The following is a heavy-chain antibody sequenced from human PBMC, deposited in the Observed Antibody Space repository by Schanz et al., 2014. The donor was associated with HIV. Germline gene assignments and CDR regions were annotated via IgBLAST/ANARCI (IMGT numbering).Heavy chain of an antibody. CDR3: VRETSSGVDYFDY. V-gene: IGHV3-33*08. CDR1: GFTFRSYS. J-gene: IGHJ4*02. D-gene: IGHD3-10*01. Sequence: QVQLVESGGGLVKPGGSLRLSCAASGFTFRSYSMNWVRQAPGKGLEWVAVIWYDGSNKYYADSVKGRFTISRDNSKNTLFLQMNSLRGEDTAVYYCVRETSSGVDYFDYWGQGTLVTVSS. CDR2: IWYDGSNK.